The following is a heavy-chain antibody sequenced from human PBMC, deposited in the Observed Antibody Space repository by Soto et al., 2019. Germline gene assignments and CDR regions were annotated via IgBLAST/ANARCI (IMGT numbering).Heavy chain of an antibody. D-gene: IGHD3-22*01. V-gene: IGHV1-3*01. Sequence: ASVKVSCKASGYTFTSHAMHWVRQAPGQRLEWMGWINAGNGNTKYSQKFRGRVTITRDTSASTAYMELSSLRSEDTAVYYCARALRYYDSSGYYPWGQGTLVTVSS. CDR1: GYTFTSHA. J-gene: IGHJ5*02. CDR2: INAGNGNT. CDR3: ARALRYYDSSGYYP.